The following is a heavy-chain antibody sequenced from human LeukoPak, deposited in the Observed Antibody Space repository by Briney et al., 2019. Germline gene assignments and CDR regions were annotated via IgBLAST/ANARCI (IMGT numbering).Heavy chain of an antibody. CDR3: ARDRPYPDGYSSGWLDY. CDR2: ISDSGSST. J-gene: IGHJ4*02. D-gene: IGHD6-19*01. Sequence: GGSLRLSCAASGFTFSSYAMSWVRQAPGKGLEWVSFISDSGSSTYYAESVKGRFTVSRDNSKNTLYLQMNSLRAEDTAVYYCARDRPYPDGYSSGWLDYWGQGTLVTVSS. CDR1: GFTFSSYA. V-gene: IGHV3-23*01.